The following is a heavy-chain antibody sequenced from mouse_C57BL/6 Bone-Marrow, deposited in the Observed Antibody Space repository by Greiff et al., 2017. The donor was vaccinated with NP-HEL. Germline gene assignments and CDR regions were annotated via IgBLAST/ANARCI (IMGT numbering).Heavy chain of an antibody. J-gene: IGHJ2*01. D-gene: IGHD1-1*01. Sequence: VQLKESVAELVRPGASVKLSCTASGFNIKNTYMHWVKQRPEQGLEWIGRIDPANGNPKYAPKFQGKATITADTSSNTAYLQLSSLTSEDTAIYYCARSPYYFHYFDYWGQGTTLTVSS. CDR1: GFNIKNTY. CDR2: IDPANGNP. V-gene: IGHV14-3*01. CDR3: ARSPYYFHYFDY.